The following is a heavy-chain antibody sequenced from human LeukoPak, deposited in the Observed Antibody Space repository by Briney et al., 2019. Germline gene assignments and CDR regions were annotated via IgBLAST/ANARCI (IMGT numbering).Heavy chain of an antibody. J-gene: IGHJ4*02. CDR2: IYYSGST. V-gene: IGHV4-39*01. CDR3: ARHLSGAVAAFDY. Sequence: GSLRLSCAASGFNVSNNYMSWVRQAPGKGLEWIGSIYYSGSTYYNPSLKSRVTISVDTSKNQFSLKLSSVTAADTAVYYCARHLSGAVAAFDYWGQGTLVTVSS. CDR1: GFNVSNNY. D-gene: IGHD6-19*01.